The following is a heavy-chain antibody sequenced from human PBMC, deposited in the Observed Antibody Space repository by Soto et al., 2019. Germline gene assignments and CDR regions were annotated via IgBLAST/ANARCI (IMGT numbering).Heavy chain of an antibody. CDR1: GFTVTSYW. CDR2: VNSEGSGT. J-gene: IGHJ4*02. Sequence: PGGSLRLSCAASGFTVTSYWMHWVRQAPGKGLVWVSRVNSEGSGTNYADSVKGRFTISRDNAKNTLYLQMNSMTVEDTAVYDCVVPAIAGRPGDWGQGTLVTVSS. D-gene: IGHD6-6*01. V-gene: IGHV3-74*01. CDR3: VVPAIAGRPGD.